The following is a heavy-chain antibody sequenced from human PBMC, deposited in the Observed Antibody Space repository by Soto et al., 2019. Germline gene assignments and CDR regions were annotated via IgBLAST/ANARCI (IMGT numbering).Heavy chain of an antibody. V-gene: IGHV3-30*18. Sequence: QVQLVESGGGVVQPGRSLRLSCEASGFTFSSYGMHWVRQAPGKGLEWVAVISYDGSNKYYADSVKGRSTIARDNSKNTLYLQMSSLRAEDTAVYYCVKDGSSGWPYYYGLDVWGQGTSVTVSS. CDR2: ISYDGSNK. J-gene: IGHJ6*02. CDR3: VKDGSSGWPYYYGLDV. CDR1: GFTFSSYG. D-gene: IGHD6-19*01.